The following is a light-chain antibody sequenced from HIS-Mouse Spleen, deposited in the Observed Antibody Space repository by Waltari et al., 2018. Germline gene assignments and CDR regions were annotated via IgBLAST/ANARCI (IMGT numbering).Light chain of an antibody. CDR2: EVS. CDR1: SSAVGCYND. Sequence: QSALTQPRSVSGSPGQSVTISCTGTSSAVGCYNDAAWYQQHPGKAPKLMIYEVSKRPSGVPDRFSGSKSGNTASLTISGLQAEDEADYYCCSYAGSYTWVFGGGTKLTVL. V-gene: IGLV2-11*01. CDR3: CSYAGSYTWV. J-gene: IGLJ3*02.